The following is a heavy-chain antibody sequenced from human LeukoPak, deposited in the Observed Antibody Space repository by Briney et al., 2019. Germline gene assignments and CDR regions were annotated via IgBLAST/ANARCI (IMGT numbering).Heavy chain of an antibody. CDR2: IYPGDSDT. CDR3: ARSGYSYGVFNWFDP. V-gene: IGHV5-51*01. J-gene: IGHJ5*02. D-gene: IGHD5-18*01. Sequence: GESLKISCKGSGYSFPSYWIGWVRQMPGKGLEWMGIIYPGDSDTRYSPSFQGQVTISADKSISTAYLQWSSLKASDTAMYYCARSGYSYGVFNWFDPWGQGTLVTVSS. CDR1: GYSFPSYW.